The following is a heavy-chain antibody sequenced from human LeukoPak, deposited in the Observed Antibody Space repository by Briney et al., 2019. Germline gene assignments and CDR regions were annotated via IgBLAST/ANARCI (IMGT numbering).Heavy chain of an antibody. V-gene: IGHV3-30-3*01. D-gene: IGHD2-2*01. CDR3: ASGLRCSSTSCYYFDY. CDR1: GFIFSSYA. Sequence: PGRSLRLSCAASGFIFSSYAMHWVRQAPGKGLEWVAVISYDGSNKYYADSVKGRFTISRDNSKNTLYLQMNSLRAEDTAVYYCASGLRCSSTSCYYFDYWGQGTLVTVSS. CDR2: ISYDGSNK. J-gene: IGHJ4*02.